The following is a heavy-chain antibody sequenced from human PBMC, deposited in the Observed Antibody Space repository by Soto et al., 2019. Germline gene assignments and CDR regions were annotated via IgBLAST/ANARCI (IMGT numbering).Heavy chain of an antibody. V-gene: IGHV3-15*01. Sequence: GGSLRLSCAASGFTFSNAWMSWVRQAPGKGLEWVGRIKSKTDGGTTDYAAPVKGRFTISGDDSKNTLYLQMNSLKTEDTAVYYCTSPDVDIVATMSYYYGMDVWGQGTTVTVSS. CDR2: IKSKTDGGTT. D-gene: IGHD5-12*01. J-gene: IGHJ6*02. CDR1: GFTFSNAW. CDR3: TSPDVDIVATMSYYYGMDV.